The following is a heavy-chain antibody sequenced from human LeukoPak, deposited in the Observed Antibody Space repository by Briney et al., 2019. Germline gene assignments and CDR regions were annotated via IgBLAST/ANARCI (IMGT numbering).Heavy chain of an antibody. J-gene: IGHJ4*02. D-gene: IGHD1-26*01. CDR2: INHSGST. CDR3: ARHPRSGSAYYFDY. V-gene: IGHV4-34*01. CDR1: GGSFSGYY. Sequence: SETLSLTCAVYGGSFSGYYWSWIRQPPGKGLEWIGEINHSGSTYYNPSLKSRVTISVDTSKNQFSLKLSSVTAADTAVYYCARHPRSGSAYYFDYWGQGTLVTVSS.